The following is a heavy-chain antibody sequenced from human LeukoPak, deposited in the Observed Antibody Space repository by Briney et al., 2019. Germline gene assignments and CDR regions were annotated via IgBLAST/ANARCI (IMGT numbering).Heavy chain of an antibody. D-gene: IGHD5-18*01. CDR2: IVVGSGNT. V-gene: IGHV1-58*01. Sequence: GTSVKVSCKASGFTFTSSAVQWVRQARGQRLEWIGWIVVGSGNTNYAQKFQERVTITRDMSTSTAYMELSSLRSEDTAVYYCAGGYSYGLYGMDVWGEGTTVTVSS. CDR1: GFTFTSSA. J-gene: IGHJ6*04. CDR3: AGGYSYGLYGMDV.